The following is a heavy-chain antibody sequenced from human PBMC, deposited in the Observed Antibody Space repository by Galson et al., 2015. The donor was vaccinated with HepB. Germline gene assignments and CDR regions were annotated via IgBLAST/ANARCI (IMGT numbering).Heavy chain of an antibody. J-gene: IGHJ4*02. CDR3: ARVHNPASTVDLIDY. CDR1: GFTFSSYW. V-gene: IGHV3-74*01. Sequence: SLRLSCAGSGFTFSSYWMHWVRQAPGKGLVWVSRINSDGSYTTYADYVKGRFTMSVDTSTNQFSLKLSSVTAADTAVYYCARVHNPASTVDLIDYWGQGTLVTVSS. D-gene: IGHD1-1*01. CDR2: INSDGSYT.